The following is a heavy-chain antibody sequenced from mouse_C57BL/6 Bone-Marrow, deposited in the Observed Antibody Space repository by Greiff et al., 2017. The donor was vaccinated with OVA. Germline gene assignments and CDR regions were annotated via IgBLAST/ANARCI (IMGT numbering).Heavy chain of an antibody. D-gene: IGHD2-3*01. CDR1: GYTFTSYW. CDR3: ARGDGYFAWFAY. Sequence: QVQLQQSGPELVKPGASVKLSCKASGYTFTSYWMHWVKQRPGQGLEWIGNINPSNGGTNYNEKFKSKATLTVDKSSSTAYMQLSSLTSEDSAVYYCARGDGYFAWFAYWGQGTLVTVSA. J-gene: IGHJ3*01. CDR2: INPSNGGT. V-gene: IGHV1-53*01.